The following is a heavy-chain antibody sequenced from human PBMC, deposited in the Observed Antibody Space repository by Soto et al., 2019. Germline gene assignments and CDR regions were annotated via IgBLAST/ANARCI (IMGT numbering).Heavy chain of an antibody. CDR1: GGSISSGPYP. Sequence: SEILSLTCSVSGGSISSGPYPWGWIRQPPGKGLEWIGTFHYSGRTYYSPSLESRVTIPVDTSKNQFSLKVSSVTAADTAVFYCARLAGYCSGTSCYGYYGMDVWGQGTTVTVSS. CDR2: FHYSGRT. D-gene: IGHD2-2*01. V-gene: IGHV4-39*01. CDR3: ARLAGYCSGTSCYGYYGMDV. J-gene: IGHJ6*02.